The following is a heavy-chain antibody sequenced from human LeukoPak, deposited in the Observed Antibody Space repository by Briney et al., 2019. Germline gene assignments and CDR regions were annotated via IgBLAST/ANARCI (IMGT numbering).Heavy chain of an antibody. V-gene: IGHV3-20*04. CDR2: INWNGGST. D-gene: IGHD6-13*01. Sequence: PGGSLRLSCAASGFTFDDYGMSWVRQAPGKGLEWVSGINWNGGSTGYADSVKGRFTISRDNAKNSLYLQMNSLRTEDTALYYCAKDLRYSSSWNVCYYYYYYMDVWGKGTTVTVSS. CDR3: AKDLRYSSSWNVCYYYYYYMDV. CDR1: GFTFDDYG. J-gene: IGHJ6*03.